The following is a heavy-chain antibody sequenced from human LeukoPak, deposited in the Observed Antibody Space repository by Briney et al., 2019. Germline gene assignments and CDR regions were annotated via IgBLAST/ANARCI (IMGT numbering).Heavy chain of an antibody. CDR3: ARIVGAGNYFDY. CDR2: ISGSGGST. CDR1: GFTFSSYA. J-gene: IGHJ4*02. V-gene: IGHV3-23*01. D-gene: IGHD1-26*01. Sequence: GGSLRLSCAASGFTFSSYAMSWVHQAPGKGLEWVSAISGSGGSTYHADSVKGRFTISRDNSKNTLYLQMNSLRAEDTAVYYCARIVGAGNYFDYWGQGTLVTVSS.